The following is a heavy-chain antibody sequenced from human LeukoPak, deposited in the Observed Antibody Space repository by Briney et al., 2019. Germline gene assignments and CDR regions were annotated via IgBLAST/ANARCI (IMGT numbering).Heavy chain of an antibody. J-gene: IGHJ5*02. CDR2: ISSSSSYI. D-gene: IGHD3-22*01. CDR3: ARGDLGYYDSSFDP. Sequence: GGSLRLSCAASGFTFSDYYMSWIRQAPGKGLEWVSSISSSSSYIYYADSVKGRFTISRDNAKNSLYLQMNSLRAEDTAVYYCARGDLGYYDSSFDPWGQGTLVTVSS. CDR1: GFTFSDYY. V-gene: IGHV3-11*06.